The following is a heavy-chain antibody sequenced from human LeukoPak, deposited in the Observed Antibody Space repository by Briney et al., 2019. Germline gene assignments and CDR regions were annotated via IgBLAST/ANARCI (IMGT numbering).Heavy chain of an antibody. V-gene: IGHV3-9*01. CDR2: VNWNSGSV. CDR1: GFTFDDYA. Sequence: GGSLRLSCAASGFTFDDYAMHWVRQAPGKGLEWVSGVNWNSGSVRYADSVKGRFTISRDNAKNSLYLQMNSLRAEDTALYYCAKGIRSSEGGEGYWYFDLWGRGTLVTVSS. J-gene: IGHJ2*01. CDR3: AKGIRSSEGGEGYWYFDL. D-gene: IGHD4-17*01.